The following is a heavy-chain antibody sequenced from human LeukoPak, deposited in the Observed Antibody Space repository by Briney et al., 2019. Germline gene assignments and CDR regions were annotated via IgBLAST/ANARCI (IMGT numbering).Heavy chain of an antibody. J-gene: IGHJ4*02. V-gene: IGHV3-11*05. Sequence: GGSLRLSCAASGFTFSDYYMSWIRQAPGRGRAWVSYISTGSSYTNYADSVKGRFTISRDNAKNSLYMQMNSLRAEDTALYYCARAEGGPATAIYWGQGTLVTVSS. CDR2: ISTGSSYT. CDR3: ARAEGGPATAIY. CDR1: GFTFSDYY. D-gene: IGHD2-21*02.